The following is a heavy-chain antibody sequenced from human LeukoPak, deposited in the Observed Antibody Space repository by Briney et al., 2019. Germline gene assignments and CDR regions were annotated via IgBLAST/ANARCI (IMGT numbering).Heavy chain of an antibody. V-gene: IGHV3-73*01. CDR3: TSDLSGPRYYYGSGSYSAGFDY. J-gene: IGHJ4*02. CDR1: GFTFSGSA. CDR2: IRSKANSYAT. D-gene: IGHD3-10*01. Sequence: GGSLRLSCAASGFTFSGSAMHWVRQASGKGLEWVGRIRSKANSYATAYAASVKGRFTISRDDSKNTAYLQMNSLKTEDTAVYYCTSDLSGPRYYYGSGSYSAGFDYWGQGTLVTVSS.